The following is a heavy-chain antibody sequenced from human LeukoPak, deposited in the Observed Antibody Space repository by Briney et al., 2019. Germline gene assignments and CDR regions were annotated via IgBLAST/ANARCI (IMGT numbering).Heavy chain of an antibody. V-gene: IGHV4-59*11. D-gene: IGHD3-22*01. CDR3: ARVYFDYDSSGYPGHFDY. Sequence: SETLSLTCTVSGGSINSHYWSWIRQPPEKGLEWIGYIFRSGSTNYNPSLKSRVTISVDTSKNQFSLKLSSVTAADTAVYYCARVYFDYDSSGYPGHFDYWGQGTLVTVSS. CDR2: IFRSGST. CDR1: GGSINSHY. J-gene: IGHJ4*02.